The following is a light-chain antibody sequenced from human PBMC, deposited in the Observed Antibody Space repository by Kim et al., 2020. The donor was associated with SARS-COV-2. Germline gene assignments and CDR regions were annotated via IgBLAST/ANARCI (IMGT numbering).Light chain of an antibody. CDR1: QSVSSY. CDR2: DAS. CDR3: QQRSNSPLT. V-gene: IGKV3-11*01. Sequence: EIVLTQSPATLSLSPGERATLSCRASQSVSSYLAWFQHKPGQAPRLLIYDASNRATGIPARFSGSGSGTDFTLTISSLEPEDFAVYYCQQRSNSPLTFGGGTKVDIK. J-gene: IGKJ4*01.